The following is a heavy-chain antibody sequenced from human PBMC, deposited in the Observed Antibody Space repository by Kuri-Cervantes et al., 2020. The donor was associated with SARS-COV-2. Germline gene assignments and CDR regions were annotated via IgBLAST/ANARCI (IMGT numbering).Heavy chain of an antibody. CDR1: GGSFSGYY. V-gene: IGHV4-34*01. CDR3: ARGRQPRSAYYYYYGMDV. D-gene: IGHD1-26*01. Sequence: ESLKISCAVYGGSFSGYYWSWIRQPPGKGLEWIGEINHSGSTNYNPSLKSRVTISVDTSKNQFSLKLSSVTAADTAVYYCARGRQPRSAYYYYYGMDVWGQGTTVTVSS. J-gene: IGHJ6*02. CDR2: INHSGST.